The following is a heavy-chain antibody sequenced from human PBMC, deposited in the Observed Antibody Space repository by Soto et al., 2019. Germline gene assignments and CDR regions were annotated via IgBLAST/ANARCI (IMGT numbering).Heavy chain of an antibody. D-gene: IGHD3-22*01. Sequence: SETLSLTCTVPGSSIRSRAYYWIWIRQHPGKGLEWIGYIYYSGSTYYNPSLKSRVTISVDTSKNQFSLKLSSVTAADTAVYYCARDYDWSRTYYYDSTVVWGQGTLVTVS. CDR3: ARDYDWSRTYYYDSTVV. V-gene: IGHV4-31*03. J-gene: IGHJ4*02. CDR1: GSSIRSRAYY. CDR2: IYYSGST.